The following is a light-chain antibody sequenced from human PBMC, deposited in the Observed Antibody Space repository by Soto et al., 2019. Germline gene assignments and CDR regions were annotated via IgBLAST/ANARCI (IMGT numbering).Light chain of an antibody. Sequence: QSVLTQPPSVSGVPGQRVTISCTGSSANIGAGYDVHWYQQLPGRAPKLLIYGNTNRPSGVPDRFSGSKSGTSASLAITGLQAEDEAEYYGLSFDSSLRVVFGGGTKVTVL. CDR3: LSFDSSLRVV. CDR1: SANIGAGYD. V-gene: IGLV1-40*01. J-gene: IGLJ2*01. CDR2: GNT.